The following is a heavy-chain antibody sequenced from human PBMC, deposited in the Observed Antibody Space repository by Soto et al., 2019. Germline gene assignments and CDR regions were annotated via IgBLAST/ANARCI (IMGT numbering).Heavy chain of an antibody. CDR1: GCSISSYY. CDR2: IYYSGST. CDR3: ARGGWKLFDY. J-gene: IGHJ4*02. D-gene: IGHD6-19*01. V-gene: IGHV4-59*01. Sequence: SETLSLTCTVSGCSISSYYWSWIRQPPGKGLERIGYIYYSGSTNYNPSLKSRVTISVDASRNQFSLKLSSVTAADTAVYYCARGGWKLFDYWGQGTLVTVSS.